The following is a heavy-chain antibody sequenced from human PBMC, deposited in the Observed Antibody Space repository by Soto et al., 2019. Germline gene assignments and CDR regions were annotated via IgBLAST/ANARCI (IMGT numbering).Heavy chain of an antibody. CDR1: GYTFSDHD. CDR2: MNPNSGDT. CDR3: ARVGGNWNDDYFDY. J-gene: IGHJ4*02. Sequence: QVKLVQSGAEWKKPGASVKVSCKASGYTFSDHDINWVRQALGQGLEWLGWMNPNSGDTGYAQNFQGRVTMTRDTSKRTAYMELSSLRSEDTAVYYCARVGGNWNDDYFDYWGQGTLVTVSS. D-gene: IGHD1-1*01. V-gene: IGHV1-8*01.